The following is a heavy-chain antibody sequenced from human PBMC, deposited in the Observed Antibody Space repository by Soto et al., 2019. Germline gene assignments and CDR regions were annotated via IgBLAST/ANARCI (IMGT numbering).Heavy chain of an antibody. CDR2: IIPIFGTA. V-gene: IGHV1-69*13. J-gene: IGHJ4*02. CDR1: GGTFSSYA. D-gene: IGHD3-10*01. Sequence: GASVKVSCKASGGTFSSYAISWVRQAPGQGLEWMGGIIPIFGTANYAQKFQGRVTITADESTSTAYMELSSLRSEDTAVYYCARDGSGIREHKNFDYWGQGTLVTVSS. CDR3: ARDGSGIREHKNFDY.